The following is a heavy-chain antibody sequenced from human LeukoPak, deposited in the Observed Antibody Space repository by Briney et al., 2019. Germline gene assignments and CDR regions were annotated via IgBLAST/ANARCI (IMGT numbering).Heavy chain of an antibody. CDR1: GGTLSSYA. V-gene: IGHV1-69*01. CDR3: ARSPYGSGSYYLHLDY. CDR2: IIPIFGTA. D-gene: IGHD3-10*01. J-gene: IGHJ4*02. Sequence: SVKVSCKASGGTLSSYAISWVRQAPGQGLEWMGGIIPIFGTANYAQTFQGRVTITADESTSTAYMELSSLRSEDTAVYYCARSPYGSGSYYLHLDYWGQGTLVTVSS.